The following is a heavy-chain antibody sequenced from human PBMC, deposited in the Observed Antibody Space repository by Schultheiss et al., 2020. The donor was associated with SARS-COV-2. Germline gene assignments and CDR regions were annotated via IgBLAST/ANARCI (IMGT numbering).Heavy chain of an antibody. Sequence: ASVKVSCKASGGTFSSYAISWVRQAPGQGLEWMGWISAYNGNTNYAQKLQGRVTMTTDTSTSTAYMELRSLRSDDTAVYYCARGLGYCSGGSCNWFDPWGQGTLVTVSS. CDR2: ISAYNGNT. J-gene: IGHJ5*02. V-gene: IGHV1-18*01. D-gene: IGHD2-15*01. CDR1: GGTFSSYA. CDR3: ARGLGYCSGGSCNWFDP.